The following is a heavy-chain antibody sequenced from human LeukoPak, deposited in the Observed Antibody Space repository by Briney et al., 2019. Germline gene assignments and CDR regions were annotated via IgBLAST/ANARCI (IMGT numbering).Heavy chain of an antibody. J-gene: IGHJ3*02. CDR3: ARDRRYCSSTSCYAFDI. V-gene: IGHV4-61*02. Sequence: PSQTLSLTCTVSGGSISSGSYYWSWIRQPAGKGLEWIGRIYTSGSTNYNPSLKSRVTISVDTSKNQFSLKLSSMTAADTAVYYCARDRRYCSSTSCYAFDIWGQGTMVTVSS. D-gene: IGHD2-2*01. CDR2: IYTSGST. CDR1: GGSISSGSYY.